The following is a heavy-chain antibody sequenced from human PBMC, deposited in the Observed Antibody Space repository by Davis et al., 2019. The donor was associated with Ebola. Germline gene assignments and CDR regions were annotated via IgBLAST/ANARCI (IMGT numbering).Heavy chain of an antibody. V-gene: IGHV3-7*01. CDR1: GFTFRSYW. D-gene: IGHD6-25*01. Sequence: PGGSLRLSCAASGFTFRSYWMSWVRQAPGKGLEWVANIKQDGSEKYYVDSVKGRFSISRDNAKNSLYLQMNSLRAEDTAVYYCARVAAASRDYWGQGTLVTVSS. CDR3: ARVAAASRDY. CDR2: IKQDGSEK. J-gene: IGHJ4*02.